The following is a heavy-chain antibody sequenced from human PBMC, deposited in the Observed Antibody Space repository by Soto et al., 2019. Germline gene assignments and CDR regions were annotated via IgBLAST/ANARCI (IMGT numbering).Heavy chain of an antibody. Sequence: SETLSLTCAFYGGSFDDFYWIWVRRSPGKGLEWIGEISHDGGTNYSPSLASRISISADTSKNQFSLHLKSVTAADTGLYYCARGQLVWYGDLTPYYRDMDVWGQGTTVTVSS. J-gene: IGHJ6*02. CDR1: GGSFDDFY. D-gene: IGHD3-10*01. V-gene: IGHV4-34*01. CDR3: ARGQLVWYGDLTPYYRDMDV. CDR2: ISHDGGT.